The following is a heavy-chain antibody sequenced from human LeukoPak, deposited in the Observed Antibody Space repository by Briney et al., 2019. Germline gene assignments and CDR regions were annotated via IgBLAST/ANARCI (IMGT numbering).Heavy chain of an antibody. CDR1: GFTFSSYA. CDR3: ARGPIDYYYDSSGYDY. J-gene: IGHJ4*02. V-gene: IGHV3-23*01. D-gene: IGHD3-22*01. Sequence: GGSLRLSCAASGFTFSSYAMSWVRQAPGKGLEWVSAISGSGGSTYYADSVKGRFTISRDNSKNTLYLQMNSLRAEDTAVYYCARGPIDYYYDSSGYDYWGQGTLVTASS. CDR2: ISGSGGST.